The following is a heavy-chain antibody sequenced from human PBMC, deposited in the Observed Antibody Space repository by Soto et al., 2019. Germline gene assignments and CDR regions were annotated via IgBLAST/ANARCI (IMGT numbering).Heavy chain of an antibody. CDR1: GFSLSTSGVS. D-gene: IGHD2-15*01. CDR3: AHSPVVLGPIDY. V-gene: IGHV2-5*02. CDR2: IYWDDDK. Sequence: QITLKESGPTLVKPPQTLTLTCTFSGFSLSTSGVSVGWIRQPPGKALEWLALIYWDDDKRYSPSLKSRLTITKDTSKNQVVLTITNMDPVDTATYYCAHSPVVLGPIDYWGQGTLVTVSS. J-gene: IGHJ4*02.